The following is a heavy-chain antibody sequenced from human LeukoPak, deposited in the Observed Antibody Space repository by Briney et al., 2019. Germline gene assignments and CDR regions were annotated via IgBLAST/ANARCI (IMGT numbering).Heavy chain of an antibody. J-gene: IGHJ4*02. CDR3: ARDYTGGWNDY. D-gene: IGHD7-27*01. CDR1: GFTLSDYY. V-gene: IGHV3-7*01. Sequence: GGSLRLSCEASGFTLSDYYMGWIRQAKGKGLECVAKINEDGNEKHYVDSVEGRFTISRDNTRNSLYLQMNSLRDDDTAVYYCARDYTGGWNDYWGQGTLVTVSS. CDR2: INEDGNEK.